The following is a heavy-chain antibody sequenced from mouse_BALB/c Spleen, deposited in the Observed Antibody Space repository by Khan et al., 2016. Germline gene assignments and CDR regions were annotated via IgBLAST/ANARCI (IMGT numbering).Heavy chain of an antibody. D-gene: IGHD1-1*01. V-gene: IGHV9-2-1*01. CDR3: APITTVPFAY. Sequence: QIQLVQSGPELKKPGETVKISCKASGYTFTDYSMHWVKQAPGKGLKWMGWINTETGEPTYADDFKGRFAFSLETSASPAYLQINNLTNADTATYFGAPITTVPFAYWGQGTLVTVSA. J-gene: IGHJ3*01. CDR1: GYTFTDYS. CDR2: INTETGEP.